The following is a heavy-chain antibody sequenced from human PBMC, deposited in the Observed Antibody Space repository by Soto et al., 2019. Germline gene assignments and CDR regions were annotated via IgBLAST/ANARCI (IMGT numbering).Heavy chain of an antibody. J-gene: IGHJ3*02. Sequence: GGSLRLSCAASGFTFSSYSMNWVRQAPGKGLEWVSYISSSSSTIYYADSVKGRFTISRDNAKNSLYLQMNSLRDEDTAVYYCARDPLDCSGGSCYTPDAFDIWGQGTMVTVSS. CDR2: ISSSSSTI. CDR1: GFTFSSYS. V-gene: IGHV3-48*02. CDR3: ARDPLDCSGGSCYTPDAFDI. D-gene: IGHD2-15*01.